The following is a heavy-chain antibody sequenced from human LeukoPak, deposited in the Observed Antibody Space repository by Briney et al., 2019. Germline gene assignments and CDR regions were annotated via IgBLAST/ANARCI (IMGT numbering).Heavy chain of an antibody. CDR3: ARSTRQRNYDYVWGSYRSYFDY. CDR2: INHSGST. CDR1: GGSFSGYY. Sequence: PSETLSLTCAVYGGSFSGYYWSWIRQPPGKGLEWIGEINHSGSTNYNPSLKSRVTISVDTSKNQFSLKLSSVTAADTAVYYCARSTRQRNYDYVWGSYRSYFDYWGQGTLVTVSS. V-gene: IGHV4-34*09. D-gene: IGHD3-16*02. J-gene: IGHJ4*02.